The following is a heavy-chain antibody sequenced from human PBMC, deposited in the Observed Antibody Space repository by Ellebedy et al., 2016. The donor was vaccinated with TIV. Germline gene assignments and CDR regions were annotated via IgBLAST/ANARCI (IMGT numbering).Heavy chain of an antibody. CDR3: ARDHFHCSSTSCFFDY. CDR1: GDSVSSNTAS. V-gene: IGHV6-1*01. Sequence: SQTLSLTCAISGDSVSSNTASWTWVRQSPSRGLEWLGRTYYRSKWYHDYAVSVKGRITINPDTSENQFSLQLNSVTPEDTAVYYCARDHFHCSSTSCFFDYWGQGIPVTVSS. D-gene: IGHD2-2*01. CDR2: TYYRSKWYH. J-gene: IGHJ4*02.